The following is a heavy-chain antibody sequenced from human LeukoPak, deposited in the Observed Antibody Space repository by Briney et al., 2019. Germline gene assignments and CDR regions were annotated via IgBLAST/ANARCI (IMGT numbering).Heavy chain of an antibody. CDR1: GGSIIGYY. CDR2: IHGTGGT. CDR3: AKDGSSWPFFDS. D-gene: IGHD6-13*01. J-gene: IGHJ4*02. V-gene: IGHV4-4*07. Sequence: PSETLSLTCTVSGGSIIGYYWSWIRQPAGKGLEWIGRIHGTGGTDYNPSLKSRVTMSVDPSKNQFSLKLTSVPAADTAVYYCAKDGSSWPFFDSWGQGTLVTVSS.